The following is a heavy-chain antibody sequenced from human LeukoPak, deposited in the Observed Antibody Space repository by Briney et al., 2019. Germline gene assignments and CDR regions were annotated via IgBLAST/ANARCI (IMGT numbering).Heavy chain of an antibody. V-gene: IGHV1-3*01. CDR1: GYTFTSYA. D-gene: IGHD4-11*01. CDR3: ASAFPWTTVTTILYGMDD. CDR2: INPGNGNT. J-gene: IGHJ6*02. Sequence: GASVKVSCKASGYTFTSYAMHWVRQAPGQRLEWMGWINPGNGNTKYSQKFQGRVTITRDTSASTAYMELSSLRSEDTAVYYCASAFPWTTVTTILYGMDDWGQGTTVTVSS.